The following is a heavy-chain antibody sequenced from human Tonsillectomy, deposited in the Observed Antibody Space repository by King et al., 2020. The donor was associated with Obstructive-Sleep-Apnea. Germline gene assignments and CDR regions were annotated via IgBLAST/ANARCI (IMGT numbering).Heavy chain of an antibody. D-gene: IGHD5-12*01. CDR1: GFTFSDYY. V-gene: IGHV3-11*01. J-gene: IGHJ4*02. CDR2: ISSGGTPI. Sequence: VQLVESGGGLVKPGGSLRLSCAASGFTFSDYYMSWIRQAPGKGPEWISYISSGGTPIYYADSVEGRFTISRDNAKNSLYLQMNSLTPEDTAVYYCARDEGVVATSDYWGLGTLVTVAS. CDR3: ARDEGVVATSDY.